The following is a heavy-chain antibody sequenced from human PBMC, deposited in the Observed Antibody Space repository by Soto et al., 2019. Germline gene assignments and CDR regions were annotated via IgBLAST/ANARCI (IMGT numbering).Heavy chain of an antibody. CDR3: TQSISSNSPFDY. V-gene: IGHV3-74*01. Sequence: GGSLRLSCAVSGFTFSNFWMHWVRQAPGKGLVWVSRINSDGSSTTYADSVKGRFTISRDNAKNTLYLQMNSLRAEDTAVYYCTQSISSNSPFDYWGQGALVTVSS. D-gene: IGHD2-2*01. CDR2: INSDGSST. J-gene: IGHJ4*02. CDR1: GFTFSNFW.